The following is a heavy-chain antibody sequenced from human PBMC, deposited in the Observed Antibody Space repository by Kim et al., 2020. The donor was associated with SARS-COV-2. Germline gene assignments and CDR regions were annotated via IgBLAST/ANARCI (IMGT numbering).Heavy chain of an antibody. D-gene: IGHD5-12*01. CDR1: AYTFNTYY. J-gene: IGHJ6*02. Sequence: ASVKVSCKASAYTFNTYYIHWVRQAPGQGLEWMGMIKPSGGGAAYAEKFQGRVTMTRDTSTSTVHMELSSMRSEDTAVYYCARDKEGVDSGYDHYYYYGMDVWGQGTTVTVSS. V-gene: IGHV1-46*02. CDR3: ARDKEGVDSGYDHYYYYGMDV. CDR2: IKPSGGGA.